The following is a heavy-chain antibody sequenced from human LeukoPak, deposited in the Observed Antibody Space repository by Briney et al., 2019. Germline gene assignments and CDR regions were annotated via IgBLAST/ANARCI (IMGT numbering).Heavy chain of an antibody. J-gene: IGHJ4*02. V-gene: IGHV4-39*01. CDR1: GGSISSSTYY. CDR2: IYYSGST. Sequence: SETQSLTCTVSGGSISSSTYYWGWIRQPPGKGLEWIGSIYYSGSTYYNPSLKGRVMISVDTSKNQFSLSSVTAADMAVYYCARHSRGPAAGPAFDYWGQGTLVTVSS. D-gene: IGHD6-13*01. CDR3: ARHSRGPAAGPAFDY.